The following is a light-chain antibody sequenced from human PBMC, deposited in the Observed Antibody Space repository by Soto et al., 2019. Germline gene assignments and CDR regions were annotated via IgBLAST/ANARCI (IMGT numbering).Light chain of an antibody. CDR3: CPYGGSSTPLYA. CDR2: EGS. CDR1: SSDVGSYNL. Sequence: QSALTQPASVSGSPGQSITISCTGTSSDVGSYNLVSWYQQHPGKAPKLMIYEGSKRPSGVSNRFSGSKSGNTASLTISGLQAEDEAEYYCCPYGGSSTPLYAFGPGTKVTVL. J-gene: IGLJ1*01. V-gene: IGLV2-23*01.